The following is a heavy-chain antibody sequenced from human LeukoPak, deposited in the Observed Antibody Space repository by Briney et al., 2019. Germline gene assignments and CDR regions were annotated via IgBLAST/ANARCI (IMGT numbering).Heavy chain of an antibody. CDR2: IYSGGST. CDR1: GFTVSSNY. Sequence: PGGSLRLSCAASGFTVSSNYLSWVRQAPGKGLGWVSLIYSGGSTYYADSVKGRFTISRDNSKNTLYLQMNSLRAEDTAVYYCAKVNAYYYDSSGYWNYWGQGTLVTVSS. V-gene: IGHV3-53*01. CDR3: AKVNAYYYDSSGYWNY. D-gene: IGHD3-22*01. J-gene: IGHJ4*02.